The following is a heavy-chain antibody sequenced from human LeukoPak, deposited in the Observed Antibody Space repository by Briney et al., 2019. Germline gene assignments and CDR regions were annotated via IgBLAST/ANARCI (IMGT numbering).Heavy chain of an antibody. CDR3: ARGRGYDSSGYPHAFDY. Sequence: SVNVSCKASGGTFSSYAISWVRQAPGQGLEWMGGIIPIFGTANYAQKFQGRVTITADESTSTAYMELSSLRSEDTAVYYCARGRGYDSSGYPHAFDYWGQGTLVTVSS. J-gene: IGHJ4*02. D-gene: IGHD3-22*01. CDR1: GGTFSSYA. V-gene: IGHV1-69*13. CDR2: IIPIFGTA.